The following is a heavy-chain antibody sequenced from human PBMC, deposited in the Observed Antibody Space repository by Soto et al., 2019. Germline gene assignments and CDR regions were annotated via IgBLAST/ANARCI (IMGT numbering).Heavy chain of an antibody. CDR3: ARHHIVVVPTTIGPANWFDP. CDR2: IYYSGST. CDR1: GGSISSYY. Sequence: SETLSLTCTVSGGSISSYYWSWIRQPPGKGLEWIGYIYYSGSTNYNPSLKSRVTIAVDTSKNQCSLKLSSVTAADTAVYYCARHHIVVVPTTIGPANWFDPWGQGTLVTVSS. J-gene: IGHJ5*02. V-gene: IGHV4-59*08. D-gene: IGHD2-2*02.